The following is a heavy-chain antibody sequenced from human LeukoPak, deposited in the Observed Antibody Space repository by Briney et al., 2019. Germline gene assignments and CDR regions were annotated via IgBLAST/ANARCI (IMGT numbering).Heavy chain of an antibody. J-gene: IGHJ4*02. Sequence: SETLSLTCTVSAGSVSNGNYYWSWIRQPPGKGLEWIGYIYYSGSTYYNPPLESRVTISVDTSKNQFSLKLSSVTAADTAVYYCARAPYCGGDRYQFDYWGQGTLVTVSS. V-gene: IGHV4-30-4*01. CDR3: ARAPYCGGDRYQFDY. CDR2: IYYSGST. CDR1: AGSVSNGNYY. D-gene: IGHD2-21*02.